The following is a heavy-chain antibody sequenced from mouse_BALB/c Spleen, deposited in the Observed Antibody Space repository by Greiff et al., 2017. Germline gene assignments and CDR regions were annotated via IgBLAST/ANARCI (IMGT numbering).Heavy chain of an antibody. D-gene: IGHD2-3*01. J-gene: IGHJ3*01. Sequence: QVQLQQSGPGLVAPSQSLSITCTVSGFSLTSYGVHWVRQPPGKGLEWLGVIWAGGSTNYNSALMSRLSISKDNSKSQVFLKMNSLQTDDTAMYCCAREVYDGYPFAYWGQGTLVTVSA. CDR1: GFSLTSYG. CDR3: AREVYDGYPFAY. V-gene: IGHV2-9*02. CDR2: IWAGGST.